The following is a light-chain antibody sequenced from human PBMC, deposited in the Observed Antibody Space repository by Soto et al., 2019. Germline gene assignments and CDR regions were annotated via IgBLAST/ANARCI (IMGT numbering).Light chain of an antibody. V-gene: IGKV3-20*01. CDR1: QSVSSY. J-gene: IGKJ1*01. Sequence: EIVLTQSPATLSLSPGRRATLSCRDSQSVSSYLAWYQQTPGRAPRLLIYGASSRDTGIPDMFSGSRSGTDFTLTISRLEPEDFAVYYCQQYGGSMTFGQGTKVDIK. CDR2: GAS. CDR3: QQYGGSMT.